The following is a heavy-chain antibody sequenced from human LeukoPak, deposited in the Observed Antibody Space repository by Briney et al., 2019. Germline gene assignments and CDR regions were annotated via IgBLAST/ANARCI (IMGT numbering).Heavy chain of an antibody. J-gene: IGHJ4*02. D-gene: IGHD6-19*01. CDR2: ISTYNGNT. CDR1: RYTFTSYG. CDR3: ARAASGSGWYGGDY. Sequence: ASVKVSCKASRYTFTSYGISWVRQAPGQGLEWMGWISTYNGNTNYAQNLQGRVTMTTDTSTSTAYMELRSLRSDDTAVYFCARAASGSGWYGGDYWGQGTLVTVSS. V-gene: IGHV1-18*01.